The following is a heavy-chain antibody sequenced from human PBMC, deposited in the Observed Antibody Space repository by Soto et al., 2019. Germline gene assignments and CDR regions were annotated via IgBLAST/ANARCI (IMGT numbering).Heavy chain of an antibody. V-gene: IGHV3-21*01. CDR1: GFTFSSYS. CDR3: ARETPGGYGSGSACGMDV. D-gene: IGHD3-10*01. J-gene: IGHJ6*02. CDR2: ISSSSSYI. Sequence: LRLSCAASGFTFSSYSMNWVRQAPGKGLEWVSSISSSSSYIYYADSVKGRFTISRDNAKNSLYLQMNSLRAEDTAVYYCARETPGGYGSGSACGMDVWGQGTTVTVSS.